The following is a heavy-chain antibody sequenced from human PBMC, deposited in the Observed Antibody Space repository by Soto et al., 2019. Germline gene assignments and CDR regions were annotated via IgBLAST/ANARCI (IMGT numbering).Heavy chain of an antibody. D-gene: IGHD2-15*01. Sequence: PGGSLRLSCAASGFTFSSYSMNWVRQAPGKGLEWVSYISSSSSTIYYADSVKGRLTISRDNAKNSLYLQMNSLRDEDTAVYYCARGRGCSGGSCYTGMGYWGQGTLVTVSS. CDR2: ISSSSSTI. V-gene: IGHV3-48*02. CDR1: GFTFSSYS. CDR3: ARGRGCSGGSCYTGMGY. J-gene: IGHJ4*02.